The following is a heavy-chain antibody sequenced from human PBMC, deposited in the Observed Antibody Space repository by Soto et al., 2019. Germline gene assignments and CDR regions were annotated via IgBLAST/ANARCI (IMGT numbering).Heavy chain of an antibody. D-gene: IGHD3-16*01. CDR3: ARDRGQGDLRHYYGMDV. V-gene: IGHV4-59*01. J-gene: IGHJ6*02. CDR2: IYYSGST. Sequence: KPSETLSLTCTVSGGSISSYYWSWIRQPPGKGLEWIGYIYYSGSTNYNPSLKSRVTISVDTSKNQFSLKLSSVTAADTAVYYCARDRGQGDLRHYYGMDVWGQGTTVTVSS. CDR1: GGSISSYY.